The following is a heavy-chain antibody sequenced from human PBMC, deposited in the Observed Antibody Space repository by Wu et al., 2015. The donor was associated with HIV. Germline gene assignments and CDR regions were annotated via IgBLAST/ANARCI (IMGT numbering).Heavy chain of an antibody. CDR3: ARERAAGTRTYYYYMDV. J-gene: IGHJ6*03. V-gene: IGHV1-46*03. CDR1: GFTSYY. CDR2: INPSGGST. Sequence: QVQLVQSGAEVKKPGASVKVSCKASGFTSYYMHWVRQAPGQGLEWMGIINPSGGSTSYAQKFQGRVTMTRDTSTSTVYMELSSLRSKDTAVYYCARERAAGTRTYYYYMDVWGKGTTVTVSS. D-gene: IGHD6-13*01.